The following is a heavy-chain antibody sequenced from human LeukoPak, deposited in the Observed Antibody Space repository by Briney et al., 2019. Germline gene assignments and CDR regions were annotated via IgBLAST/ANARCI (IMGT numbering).Heavy chain of an antibody. CDR3: ARGPHIGAAGILDN. Sequence: PGGSLRLSCAASGFTVSSNYMSWVRQAPGKGLEWVSVIYSGGATFYADSVKGRFTISRDDSKNTLYLQMNSLRAEDTAVYYCARGPHIGAAGILDNWGQGTLLTASS. V-gene: IGHV3-53*01. J-gene: IGHJ4*02. CDR1: GFTVSSNY. D-gene: IGHD6-13*01. CDR2: IYSGGAT.